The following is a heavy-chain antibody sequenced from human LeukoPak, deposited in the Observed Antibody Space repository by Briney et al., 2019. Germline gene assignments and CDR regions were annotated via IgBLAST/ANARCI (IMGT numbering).Heavy chain of an antibody. Sequence: GGSLSLSCAASGFTFSSYGMSWVRQAPGKGLEWVSAISGSGGSTYYADSVKGRFTISRDNSKNTLYLQMNNLRAEDTAVYYCAKAPVAVAWYGDYWGQGTLVTVSS. D-gene: IGHD6-19*01. CDR3: AKAPVAVAWYGDY. V-gene: IGHV3-23*01. CDR2: ISGSGGST. CDR1: GFTFSSYG. J-gene: IGHJ4*02.